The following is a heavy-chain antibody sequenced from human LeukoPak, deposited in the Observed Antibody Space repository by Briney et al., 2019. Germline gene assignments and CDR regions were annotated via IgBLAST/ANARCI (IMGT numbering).Heavy chain of an antibody. D-gene: IGHD1-26*01. Sequence: GGTLRLSCAASGFTFSSYGMSWVRQAPGKGLEWVSAISGSGGSTYYADSVKGRFTISRDNSKNTLYLQMNSLRAEDTAVYYCAKDVGSSGSYPSRYYYYMDVWGKGTTVTISS. V-gene: IGHV3-23*01. J-gene: IGHJ6*03. CDR3: AKDVGSSGSYPSRYYYYMDV. CDR2: ISGSGGST. CDR1: GFTFSSYG.